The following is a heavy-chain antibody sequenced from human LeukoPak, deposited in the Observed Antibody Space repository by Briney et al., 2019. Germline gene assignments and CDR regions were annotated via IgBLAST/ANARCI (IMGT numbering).Heavy chain of an antibody. Sequence: GASVKVSCKASGGTFSSYAISWVRQAPGRGLEWMGGIIPIFGTANYAQKFQGRVTITTDESTSTAYMELSSLRSEDTAVYYCARSSERVGATEAFDIWGQGTMVTVSS. CDR1: GGTFSSYA. V-gene: IGHV1-69*05. CDR3: ARSSERVGATEAFDI. CDR2: IIPIFGTA. D-gene: IGHD1-26*01. J-gene: IGHJ3*02.